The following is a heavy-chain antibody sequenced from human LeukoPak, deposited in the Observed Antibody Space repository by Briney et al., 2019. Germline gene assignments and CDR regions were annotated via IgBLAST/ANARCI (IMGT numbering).Heavy chain of an antibody. D-gene: IGHD3-10*01. Sequence: GGSLRLSCAASGFTFSGYGMHWVRQAPGKGLEWVAVISYDGSNKYYADSVKGRSTISRDNSKNTLYLQMNSLRAEDTAVYYCAKDNVPYYYGSGVDYWGQGTLVTVSS. CDR3: AKDNVPYYYGSGVDY. V-gene: IGHV3-30*18. CDR2: ISYDGSNK. J-gene: IGHJ4*02. CDR1: GFTFSGYG.